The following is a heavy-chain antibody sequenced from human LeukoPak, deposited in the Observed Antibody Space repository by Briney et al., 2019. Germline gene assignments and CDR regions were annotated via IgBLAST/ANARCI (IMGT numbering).Heavy chain of an antibody. V-gene: IGHV3-7*03. CDR2: MKHDGSEE. CDR3: ARKAAGWGVLDH. CDR1: GFTFSSYG. J-gene: IGHJ4*02. D-gene: IGHD3-10*01. Sequence: GGSLRLSCAASGFTFSSYGMHWVRQVPGEGLEWVANMKHDGSEEYYVESVKGRFIISRDNANKLLYLQMNSLRAEDTAIYYCARKAAGWGVLDHWGQGLLVTVSS.